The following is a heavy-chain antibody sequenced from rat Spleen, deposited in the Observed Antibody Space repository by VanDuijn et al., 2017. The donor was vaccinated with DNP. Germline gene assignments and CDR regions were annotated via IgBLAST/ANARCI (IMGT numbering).Heavy chain of an antibody. D-gene: IGHD1-3*01. CDR1: GFSLVSFG. V-gene: IGHV2S12*01. Sequence: QVQLKESGPGLVQPSQTLSLTCTVSGFSLVSFGVSWVRQPPGKGLEWIAAISSGGITHYNSVLKSRLSISRDTSKNQVFLKMSSLQSGDTATYYCSRGDYGNWGQGVMVTVSS. CDR3: SRGDYGN. J-gene: IGHJ2*01. CDR2: ISSGGIT.